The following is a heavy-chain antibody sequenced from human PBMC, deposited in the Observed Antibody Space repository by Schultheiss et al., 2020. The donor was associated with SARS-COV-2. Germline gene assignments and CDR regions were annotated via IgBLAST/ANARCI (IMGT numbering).Heavy chain of an antibody. J-gene: IGHJ4*02. D-gene: IGHD6-13*01. CDR2: INSDGSST. CDR3: AKVGSSWSIDY. CDR1: GFTFSSYW. Sequence: GGSLRLSCAASGFTFSSYWMHWVRQAPGKGLVWVSRINSDGSSTSYADSVKGRFTISRDNSKDTLYLQMNSLRAEDTAVYYCAKVGSSWSIDYWGQGTLVTVSS. V-gene: IGHV3-74*01.